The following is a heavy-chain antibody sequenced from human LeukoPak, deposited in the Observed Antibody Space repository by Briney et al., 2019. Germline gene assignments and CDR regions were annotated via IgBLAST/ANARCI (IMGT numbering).Heavy chain of an antibody. CDR1: GFTFDDYG. CDR3: ARDRGCSGGSCYSNWFDP. CDR2: INWNGGST. V-gene: IGHV3-20*04. J-gene: IGHJ5*02. D-gene: IGHD2-15*01. Sequence: TGGSLRLSCAASGFTFDDYGMSWVRQAPGKGLEWVSGINWNGGSTGYADSVKGRFTISRDNAKNSLYLQMNSLRAEDTALYYCARDRGCSGGSCYSNWFDPWGQGTLVTVSS.